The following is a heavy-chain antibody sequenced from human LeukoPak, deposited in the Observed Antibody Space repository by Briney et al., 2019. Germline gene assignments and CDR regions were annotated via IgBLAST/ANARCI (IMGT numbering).Heavy chain of an antibody. J-gene: IGHJ5*02. CDR3: AKAIGGKPLNWFDP. V-gene: IGHV3-23*01. D-gene: IGHD3-10*01. CDR1: GITFNNYA. Sequence: GGSLRLSCAASGITFNNYAMSWVRQAPGKGLEWVSTITGGGAYTHYADSVKGRFTISRDNSKNTLYLQMNSLRAEDTAVYYCAKAIGGKPLNWFDPWGQGTLVTVSS. CDR2: ITGGGAYT.